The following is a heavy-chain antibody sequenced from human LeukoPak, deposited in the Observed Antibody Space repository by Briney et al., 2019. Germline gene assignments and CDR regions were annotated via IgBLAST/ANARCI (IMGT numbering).Heavy chain of an antibody. D-gene: IGHD6-6*01. V-gene: IGHV4-59*01. Sequence: PSETLSLTCTVSGGSISSYYWSWIRQPPGKGLEWIGYIYYSGSTNYNPSLKSRVTISVDTPKNQFSLKLSSATAADTAVYYCARAEQLVGVLDAFDIWGQGTMVTVSS. CDR2: IYYSGST. J-gene: IGHJ3*02. CDR1: GGSISSYY. CDR3: ARAEQLVGVLDAFDI.